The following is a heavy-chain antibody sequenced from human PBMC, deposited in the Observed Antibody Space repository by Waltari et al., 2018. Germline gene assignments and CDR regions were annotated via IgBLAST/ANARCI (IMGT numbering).Heavy chain of an antibody. J-gene: IGHJ2*01. CDR2: IYTSGST. CDR3: AREGVDTMVRGVITPYWYFDL. Sequence: QVQLQESGPGLVKPSETLSLTCTVSGGSISSYYWSWIRQPAGKGLEWIGRIYTSGSTNYNPSLKSRVTMSVDTSKNQFSLKLSSETAADTAVYYCAREGVDTMVRGVITPYWYFDLWGRGTLVTVSS. D-gene: IGHD3-10*01. CDR1: GGSISSYY. V-gene: IGHV4-4*07.